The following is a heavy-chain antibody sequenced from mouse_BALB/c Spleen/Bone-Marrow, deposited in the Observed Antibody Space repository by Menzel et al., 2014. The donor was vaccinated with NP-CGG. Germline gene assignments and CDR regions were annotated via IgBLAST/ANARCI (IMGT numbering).Heavy chain of an antibody. D-gene: IGHD2-3*01. V-gene: IGHV1-4*01. CDR2: INPSSNYT. Sequence: QVHVKQSGAELARPGASLKMSCRTSGYTFTSYTVHWIKQRPGQGLEWIGYINPSSNYTNYNQKFKDKATLTADKSSNTAYMQLSSLTSEDSAVYYCARSMIIYFAMDYWGQGTSVTVSS. CDR1: GYTFTSYT. J-gene: IGHJ4*01. CDR3: ARSMIIYFAMDY.